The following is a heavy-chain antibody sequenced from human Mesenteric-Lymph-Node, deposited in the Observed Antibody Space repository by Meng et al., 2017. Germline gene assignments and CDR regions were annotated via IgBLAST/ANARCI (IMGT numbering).Heavy chain of an antibody. Sequence: GESLKISCIVSGFPFRDYSMSWFRQAPGKGLEWVAFIRIKPYGATADYAASVNGRFTISRDDSESIAYLQMNSLKADDTGVYCCSREKGKVTKFRGDVDYWGQGTLVTVSS. CDR3: SREKGKVTKFRGDVDY. D-gene: IGHD3-10*01. V-gene: IGHV3-49*03. J-gene: IGHJ4*02. CDR2: IRIKPYGATA. CDR1: GFPFRDYS.